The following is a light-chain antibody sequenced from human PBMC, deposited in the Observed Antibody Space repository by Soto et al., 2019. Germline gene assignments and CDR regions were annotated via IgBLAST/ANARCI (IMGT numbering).Light chain of an antibody. CDR2: GAS. Sequence: DIPMTQSPSSLSASVGDRVTITCRASQTISIFLNWYQQKPGKAPKLLIYGASTLQGGVPSRFSGSGSGTDFTLTISRPQPEDFVTYYCQRSYGSPPWTFRQGTKVEIK. V-gene: IGKV1-39*01. CDR3: QRSYGSPPWT. CDR1: QTISIF. J-gene: IGKJ1*01.